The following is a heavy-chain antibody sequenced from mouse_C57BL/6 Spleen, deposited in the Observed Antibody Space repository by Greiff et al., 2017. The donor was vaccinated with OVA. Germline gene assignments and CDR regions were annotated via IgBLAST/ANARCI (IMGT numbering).Heavy chain of an antibody. V-gene: IGHV1-82*01. Sequence: QVQLQQSGPELVKPGASVKISCKASGYAFSSSWMNWVKQRPGKGLEWIGRIYPGDGDTNYNGKFKGKATLTADKSSSTAYMQLSSLTSEDSAVYFCASLNWEGAYWGQGTLVTVSA. J-gene: IGHJ3*01. CDR3: ASLNWEGAY. D-gene: IGHD4-1*02. CDR1: GYAFSSSW. CDR2: IYPGDGDT.